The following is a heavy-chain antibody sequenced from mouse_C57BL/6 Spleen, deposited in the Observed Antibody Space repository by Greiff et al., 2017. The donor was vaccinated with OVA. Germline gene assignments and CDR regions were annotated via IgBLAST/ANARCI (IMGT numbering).Heavy chain of an antibody. CDR1: GYTFTSYW. D-gene: IGHD4-1*01. V-gene: IGHV1-55*01. J-gene: IGHJ1*03. CDR3: ARKLGYFDV. CDR2: IYPGSGST. Sequence: VQLQQPGAELVKPGASVKMSCKASGYTFTSYWINWVKQRPGQGLEWIGDIYPGSGSTNYNEKLKSKATLTVDTSSSTAYMQLSSLPSEDSAVYYCARKLGYFDVWGTGTTVTVSS.